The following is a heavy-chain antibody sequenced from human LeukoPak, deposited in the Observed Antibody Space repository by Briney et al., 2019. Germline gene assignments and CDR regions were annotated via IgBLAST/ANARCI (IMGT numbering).Heavy chain of an antibody. V-gene: IGHV1-2*02. CDR3: ARGGGPYGDYETTGPPKT. J-gene: IGHJ5*02. D-gene: IGHD4-17*01. Sequence: ASVKVSCKASGYTFTGYYMHWVRQAPGQGLEWMGWINPNSGGTNYAQKFQGRVTMTRDTSISTAYMELSRLRSDDTAVYYCARGGGPYGDYETTGPPKTWGQGTLVTVSS. CDR1: GYTFTGYY. CDR2: INPNSGGT.